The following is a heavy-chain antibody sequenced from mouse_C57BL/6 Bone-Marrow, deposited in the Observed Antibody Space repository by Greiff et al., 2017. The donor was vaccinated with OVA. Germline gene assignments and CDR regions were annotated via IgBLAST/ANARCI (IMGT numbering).Heavy chain of an antibody. Sequence: VQLQQSGAELARPGASVKLSCKASGYTFTSYGISWVKQRTGQGLEWIGEIYPRSGNTYYNEKFKGKATLTADKSSSTAYMELRSLTAEDSSVYFCARKEVFAYWGQGTLVTVSA. J-gene: IGHJ3*01. V-gene: IGHV1-81*01. CDR1: GYTFTSYG. CDR3: ARKEVFAY. CDR2: IYPRSGNT.